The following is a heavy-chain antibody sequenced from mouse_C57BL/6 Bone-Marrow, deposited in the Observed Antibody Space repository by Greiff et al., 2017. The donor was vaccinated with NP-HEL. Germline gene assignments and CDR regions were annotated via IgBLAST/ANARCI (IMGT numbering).Heavy chain of an antibody. D-gene: IGHD1-1*01. V-gene: IGHV1-50*01. Sequence: QVQLKQPGAELVKPGASVKLSCKASGYTFTSYWMQWVKQRPGQGLEWIGEIDPSDSYTNYNQKFKGKATLTVDTSSSTAYMQLSSLTSEDSAVYYCARGTTVVDRYFDVWGTGTTVTVSS. CDR2: IDPSDSYT. J-gene: IGHJ1*03. CDR1: GYTFTSYW. CDR3: ARGTTVVDRYFDV.